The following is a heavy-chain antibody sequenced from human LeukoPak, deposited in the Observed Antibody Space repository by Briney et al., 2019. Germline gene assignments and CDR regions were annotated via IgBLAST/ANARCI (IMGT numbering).Heavy chain of an antibody. J-gene: IGHJ4*02. CDR2: IYWDDDK. V-gene: IGHV2-5*02. CDR1: GFSLSTSGVG. CDR3: AHRLFIAAAGSGRAKYYFDY. D-gene: IGHD6-13*01. Sequence: SGPTLVKPTQTLTLTCTFSGFSLSTSGVGVGWIRQPPGKALEWLALIYWDDDKRYSPSLKSRLTITKDTSKNQVVLTMTNMDPVDTATYYCAHRLFIAAAGSGRAKYYFDYWGQGTLVTVSS.